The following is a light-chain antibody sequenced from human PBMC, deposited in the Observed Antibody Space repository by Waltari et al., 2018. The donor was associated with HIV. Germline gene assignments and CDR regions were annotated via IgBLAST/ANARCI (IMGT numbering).Light chain of an antibody. J-gene: IGLJ2*01. CDR3: QSVDSTGTQVL. V-gene: IGLV3-25*03. CDR2: KDT. CDR1: GLATHY. Sequence: SYELTQPPSVSVSPGETAGITCSGDGLATHYTFWYQQRPGQAPVMVIFKDTQRSSGIPERFSGSSSGTTVTLTISGGQSEDEADYYCQSVDSTGTQVLFGGGTKLSVL.